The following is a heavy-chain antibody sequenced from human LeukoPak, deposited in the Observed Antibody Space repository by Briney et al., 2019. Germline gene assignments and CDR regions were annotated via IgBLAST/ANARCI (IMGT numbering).Heavy chain of an antibody. CDR3: ARDRAANHDRGFDY. CDR2: IWYDGSNK. D-gene: IGHD1-14*01. J-gene: IGHJ4*02. Sequence: QPGRSLRLSCAASGFTFSSYGMHWVRQAPGKGLEWVAVIWYDGSNKYYADSVKGRFTISRDNSKNTLYLQMNSLRAEDTAVYSCARDRAANHDRGFDYWGQGTLVTVSS. V-gene: IGHV3-33*01. CDR1: GFTFSSYG.